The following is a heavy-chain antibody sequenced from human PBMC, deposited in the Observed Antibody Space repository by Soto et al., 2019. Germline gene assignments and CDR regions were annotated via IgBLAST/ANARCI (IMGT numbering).Heavy chain of an antibody. CDR2: INPSGGST. V-gene: IGHV1-46*01. J-gene: IGHJ4*02. Sequence: VSFKASGYTFTSYYMHWVRQAPGQGLEWMGIINPSGGSTSYAQKFQGRVTMTRDTSTSTVYMELSSLRSEDTAVYYCARDLSTMIVVVTLDYWGQGTLVTVSS. CDR1: GYTFTSYY. CDR3: ARDLSTMIVVVTLDY. D-gene: IGHD3-22*01.